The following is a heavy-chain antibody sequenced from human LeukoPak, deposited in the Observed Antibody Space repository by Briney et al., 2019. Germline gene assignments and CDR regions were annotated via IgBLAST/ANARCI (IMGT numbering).Heavy chain of an antibody. Sequence: GGSLRLSCAASGFTFSSYAMSWVRQAPGKGLEWVSAISGSGGGTYYADSVKGRFTISRDNSKNTLFLQMNNLRAEDTAVYYCAKSPLAVAGTGNWFDPWGQGTLVTVSS. CDR2: ISGSGGGT. V-gene: IGHV3-23*01. J-gene: IGHJ5*02. D-gene: IGHD6-19*01. CDR3: AKSPLAVAGTGNWFDP. CDR1: GFTFSSYA.